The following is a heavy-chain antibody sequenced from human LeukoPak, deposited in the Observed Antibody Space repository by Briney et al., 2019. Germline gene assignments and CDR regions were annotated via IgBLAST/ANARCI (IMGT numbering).Heavy chain of an antibody. CDR1: GYSISSGYY. D-gene: IGHD3-10*01. J-gene: IGHJ4*02. V-gene: IGHV4-38-2*02. Sequence: SETLSLTCTVSGYSISSGYYWGWIRQPPGKGLEWIGSIYHSGSTYYNPSLKSRVTISVDTSTNQFSLKLSSVTAADTAVYYCARVYYGSGSYYPDYWGQGTLVTVSS. CDR2: IYHSGST. CDR3: ARVYYGSGSYYPDY.